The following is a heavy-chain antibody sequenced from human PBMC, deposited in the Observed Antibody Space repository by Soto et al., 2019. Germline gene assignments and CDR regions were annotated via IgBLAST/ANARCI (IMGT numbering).Heavy chain of an antibody. V-gene: IGHV5-10-1*01. D-gene: IGHD3-22*01. CDR2: IDPSDSYA. Sequence: PGESLKISCKGSGYSFARYWISWVRQMPAKGLEWMGRIDPSDSYANYSPSFQGHVTFSADKSISTAYLQWSSLRASDTAMYYCARHKAFYYDSSGAWGQGTMVTVSS. J-gene: IGHJ5*02. CDR3: ARHKAFYYDSSGA. CDR1: GYSFARYW.